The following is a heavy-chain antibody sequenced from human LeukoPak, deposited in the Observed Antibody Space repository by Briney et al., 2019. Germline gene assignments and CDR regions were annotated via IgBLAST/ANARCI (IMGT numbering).Heavy chain of an antibody. CDR2: IKPDGSQK. CDR1: GFTFSTYW. D-gene: IGHD1-7*01. V-gene: IGHV3-7*01. J-gene: IGHJ4*02. CDR3: ARDSGNFFVDF. Sequence: GGSLRLSCAASGFTFSTYWMMWVRQAPGKGLEWVANIKPDGSQKFCVDSVKGRFTISGDNAKNSLYLQMNSLGAEDTAVYYCARDSGNFFVDFWGQGTLVTVSA.